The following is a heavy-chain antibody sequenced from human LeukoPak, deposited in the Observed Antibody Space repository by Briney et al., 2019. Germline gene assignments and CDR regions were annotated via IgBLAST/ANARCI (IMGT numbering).Heavy chain of an antibody. CDR1: GFTFSDYA. V-gene: IGHV3-23*01. CDR2: ISGSGGST. D-gene: IGHD3-3*02. J-gene: IGHJ4*02. Sequence: GGSLRLSCVASGFTFSDYAMNWVRQAPGKGLEWVSAISGSGGSTYYADSVKGRFTISRDNSKNTLYLQMNSLRAEDTAVYYCARDNTFCLDYWGQGALVTVSS. CDR3: ARDNTFCLDY.